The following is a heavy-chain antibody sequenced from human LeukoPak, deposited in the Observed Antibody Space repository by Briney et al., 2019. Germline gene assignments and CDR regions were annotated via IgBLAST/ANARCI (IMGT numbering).Heavy chain of an antibody. J-gene: IGHJ6*02. CDR3: ARGCSGGSCYSFYYYYGMDV. D-gene: IGHD2-15*01. V-gene: IGHV5-10-1*01. CDR2: IDPSDSYT. Sequence: GESLKISCKGSGYSFTSYWTSWVRQMPGKGLEWMGRIDPSDSYTNYSPSFQGHVTISADKSISTAYLQWSSLKASDTAMYYCARGCSGGSCYSFYYYYGMDVWGQGTTVTVSS. CDR1: GYSFTSYW.